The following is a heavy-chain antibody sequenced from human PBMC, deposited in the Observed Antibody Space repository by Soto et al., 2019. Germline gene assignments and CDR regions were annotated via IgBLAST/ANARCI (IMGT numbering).Heavy chain of an antibody. D-gene: IGHD6-13*01. V-gene: IGHV3-23*01. CDR1: GFTYSSYA. CDR2: ISGGGGDT. J-gene: IGHJ4*02. Sequence: EVQLLESGGGLVQPGGSLRLSCAASGFTYSSYALAWVRQAPGKGLEWVSSISGGGGDTSYADSVRGRFTISRDNSKNTLYLRMNSLRAEDAAVYYCVRSFTWYSEADYWGQGTLVTVSS. CDR3: VRSFTWYSEADY.